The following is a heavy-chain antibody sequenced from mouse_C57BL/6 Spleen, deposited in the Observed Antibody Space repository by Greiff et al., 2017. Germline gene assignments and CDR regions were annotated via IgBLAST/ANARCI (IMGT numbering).Heavy chain of an antibody. CDR3: ARRKNYYGSSFDY. V-gene: IGHV1-39*01. Sequence: EVKLMESGPELVKPGASVKISCKASGYSFTDYNMNWVKQSNGKSLEWIGVINPNYGTTSYNQQFKGKATLTVDQSSSTAYMQLNSLTSEDSAVYYFARRKNYYGSSFDYWGQGTTLTVSS. CDR1: GYSFTDYN. CDR2: INPNYGTT. D-gene: IGHD1-1*01. J-gene: IGHJ2*01.